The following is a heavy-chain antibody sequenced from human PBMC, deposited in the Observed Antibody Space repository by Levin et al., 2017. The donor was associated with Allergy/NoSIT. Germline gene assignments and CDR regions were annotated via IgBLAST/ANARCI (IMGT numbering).Heavy chain of an antibody. CDR3: ARSARGAH. D-gene: IGHD1-26*01. Sequence: SQTLSLTCTVSGASINSPYWSWIRQPPGKGLEWIGYIHYSGSTIYSPSLRGRVTISKDTSKNQIYLNLRSVTAADTAIYYCARSARGAHWGQGTLVTVSA. J-gene: IGHJ4*02. CDR1: GASINSPY. CDR2: IHYSGST. V-gene: IGHV4-59*11.